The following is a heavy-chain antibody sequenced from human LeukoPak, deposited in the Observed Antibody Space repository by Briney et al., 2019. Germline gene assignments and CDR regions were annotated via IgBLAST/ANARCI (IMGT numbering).Heavy chain of an antibody. V-gene: IGHV3-30-3*01. J-gene: IGHJ4*02. Sequence: GRSLRLSSAASGFTFSSYAMHWVRQAPGKGLEWVAVISYDGSNKYYADSVKGRFTISRDNSKNTPYLQMNSLRAEDTAVYYCARGFDYWGQGTLVTVSS. CDR1: GFTFSSYA. CDR3: ARGFDY. CDR2: ISYDGSNK.